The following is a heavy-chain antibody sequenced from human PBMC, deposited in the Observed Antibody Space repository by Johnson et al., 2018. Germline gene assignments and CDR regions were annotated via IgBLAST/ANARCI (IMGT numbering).Heavy chain of an antibody. CDR1: GDSVSSNNAA. CDR3: ARGDCSDAACYRYFYYYMDV. D-gene: IGHD2-8*01. CDR2: TYYRSKWYS. Sequence: QVQLQESGPGLVKPSQTLSLTCAISGDSVSSNNAAWNWIRQSPSRGLEWLGRTYYRSKWYSDYALSLRSRITINPDTSKNQFSLHLNPVTPEDTAVYYCARGDCSDAACYRYFYYYMDVWGKGTTVTVSS. J-gene: IGHJ6*03. V-gene: IGHV6-1*01.